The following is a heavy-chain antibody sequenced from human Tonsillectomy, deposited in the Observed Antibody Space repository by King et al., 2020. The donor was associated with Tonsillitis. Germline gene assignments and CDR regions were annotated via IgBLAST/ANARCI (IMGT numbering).Heavy chain of an antibody. D-gene: IGHD3-16*02. J-gene: IGHJ2*01. V-gene: IGHV4-39*01. Sequence: QLQESGPGLVKTSETLSLTCTVSGGSISSGSYYWGWVRQPPGKGLEWVGNIYYTGSTYYNPFLKSRVTISVDTSKNQFSLKLSSVTAADTAVYYCAGIMIPFGGVIVSHWYFDLGGRGTLVTVSS. CDR1: GGSISSGSYY. CDR3: AGIMIPFGGVIVSHWYFDL. CDR2: IYYTGST.